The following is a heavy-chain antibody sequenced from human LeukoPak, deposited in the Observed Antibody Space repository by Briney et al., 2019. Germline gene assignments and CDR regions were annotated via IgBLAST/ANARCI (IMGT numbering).Heavy chain of an antibody. Sequence: PGGSLRLSCAASGFTFSGFAMIWVRQAPGKGLQWVSSISAGSTNKYYADSVQGRFTISRDNSQTTLYLQMNSLRDEDTAIFYCAKGKAVVGAAGPDYWGQGTLVTVSS. CDR2: ISAGSTNK. D-gene: IGHD2-15*01. CDR3: AKGKAVVGAAGPDY. V-gene: IGHV3-23*01. J-gene: IGHJ4*02. CDR1: GFTFSGFA.